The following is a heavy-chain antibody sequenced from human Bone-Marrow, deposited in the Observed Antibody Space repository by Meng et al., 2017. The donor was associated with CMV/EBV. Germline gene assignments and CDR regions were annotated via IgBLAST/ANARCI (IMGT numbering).Heavy chain of an antibody. J-gene: IGHJ4*02. V-gene: IGHV1-18*01. CDR3: ATGRTFTVLDS. D-gene: IGHD1-14*01. Sequence: ASVKVSCKASGYSLRDYNVNWVRQAPAQGLEWMGWIGGDNGDAKYAHQFRDRLTLTADKSTNTAYMEMRPLTSDDSAVYYCATGRTFTVLDSWGQGTLATVSS. CDR2: IGGDNGDA. CDR1: GYSLRDYN.